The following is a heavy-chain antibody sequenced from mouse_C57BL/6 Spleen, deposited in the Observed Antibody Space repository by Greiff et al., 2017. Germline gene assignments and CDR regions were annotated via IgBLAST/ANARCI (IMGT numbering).Heavy chain of an antibody. V-gene: IGHV5-6*02. Sequence: EVKLEESGGDLVKPGGSLKLSCAASGFTFSSYGMSWVRQTPDKRLEWVATISSGGGYTYYPDSVKGRFTISRDNAKNTLYLQMSRLKSEDTAMYYCARRGIGFDYWGQGTTLTVSS. CDR3: ARRGIGFDY. D-gene: IGHD4-1*01. CDR2: ISSGGGYT. J-gene: IGHJ2*01. CDR1: GFTFSSYG.